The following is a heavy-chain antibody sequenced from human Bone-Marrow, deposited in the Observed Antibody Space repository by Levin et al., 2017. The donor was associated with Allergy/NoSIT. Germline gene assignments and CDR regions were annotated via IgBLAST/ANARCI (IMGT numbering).Heavy chain of an antibody. D-gene: IGHD2-2*01. Sequence: SVKVSCKASGGTFSSYAISWVRQAPGQGLEWMGGIIPIFGTANYAQKFQGRVTITADESTSTAYMELSSLRSEDTAVYYCARGAGGYCSSTSRRDYYYYMDVWGKGTTVTVSS. J-gene: IGHJ6*03. V-gene: IGHV1-69*13. CDR1: GGTFSSYA. CDR3: ARGAGGYCSSTSRRDYYYYMDV. CDR2: IIPIFGTA.